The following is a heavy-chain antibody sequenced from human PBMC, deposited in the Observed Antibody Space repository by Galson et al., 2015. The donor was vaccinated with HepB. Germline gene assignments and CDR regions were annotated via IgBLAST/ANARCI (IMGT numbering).Heavy chain of an antibody. J-gene: IGHJ4*02. D-gene: IGHD4-17*01. CDR3: ARTEDYGDYEDGAHFDY. Sequence: SVKVSCKASGYTFTSYGISWVRQAPGQGLEWMGWISAYNGNTNYAQKLQGRVTMTTDTSTSTAYMELRSLRSDDTAVYYCARTEDYGDYEDGAHFDYWGQGTLVTVSS. V-gene: IGHV1-18*01. CDR2: ISAYNGNT. CDR1: GYTFTSYG.